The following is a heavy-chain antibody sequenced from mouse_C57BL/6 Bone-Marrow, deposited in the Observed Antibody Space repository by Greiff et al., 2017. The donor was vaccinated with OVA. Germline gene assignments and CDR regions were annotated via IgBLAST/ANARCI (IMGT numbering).Heavy chain of an antibody. CDR3: ARWGTGRDAMDY. Sequence: EVKLMESGGGLVQPGESLKLSCESNEYEFPSHDMSWVRKTPEKRLALVAAINSDGGSTYYPDTMERRFIISRDNTKKTLYLQMSSLRSEDTALYYCARWGTGRDAMDYWGQGTSVTVSS. CDR1: EYEFPSHD. CDR2: INSDGGST. J-gene: IGHJ4*01. V-gene: IGHV5-2*01. D-gene: IGHD4-1*01.